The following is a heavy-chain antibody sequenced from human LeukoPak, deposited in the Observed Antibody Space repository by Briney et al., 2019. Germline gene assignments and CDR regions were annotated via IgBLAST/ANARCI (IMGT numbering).Heavy chain of an antibody. J-gene: IGHJ5*02. CDR2: IWYDGSNK. V-gene: IGHV3-33*06. CDR1: GFTFSSYG. Sequence: GGSLRLSCVASGFTFSSYGMHWVRQAPGKGLEWVAVIWYDGSNKYYPDSVKGRFTISRDNSKNTLYLQMNSLRAEDTAVYYCAKDSSVGATGGVFDDWGQGTLVTVSS. D-gene: IGHD1-26*01. CDR3: AKDSSVGATGGVFDD.